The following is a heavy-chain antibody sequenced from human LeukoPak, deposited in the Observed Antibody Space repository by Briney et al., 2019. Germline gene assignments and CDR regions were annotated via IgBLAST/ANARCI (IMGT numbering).Heavy chain of an antibody. D-gene: IGHD6-13*01. J-gene: IGHJ3*02. Sequence: PSETLSLTCTVSGGSVRGGDYYWSWIRQPPGKGLEWIGYIYYSGNTYYNPSLKSRVTISVDTSKNQFSLKLSSVTAADTAVYYCARDPGAAAGGEAFDIWGQGTMVTVSS. CDR3: ARDPGAAAGGEAFDI. CDR2: IYYSGNT. CDR1: GGSVRGGDYY. V-gene: IGHV4-30-4*01.